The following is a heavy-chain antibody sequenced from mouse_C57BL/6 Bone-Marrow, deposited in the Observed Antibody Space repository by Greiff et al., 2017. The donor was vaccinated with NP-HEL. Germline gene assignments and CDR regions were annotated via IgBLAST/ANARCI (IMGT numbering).Heavy chain of an antibody. Sequence: QVQLQQSGAELARPGASVKLSCKASGYTFTSYGISWVKQRTGQGLEWIGEIYPRSGNTYYNEKFKGKATLTADKSSSTAYMELRSLTSEDSAVYFWARDPHLRYYYAMDYWGQGTSVTVSS. J-gene: IGHJ4*01. D-gene: IGHD5-1*01. V-gene: IGHV1-81*01. CDR3: ARDPHLRYYYAMDY. CDR1: GYTFTSYG. CDR2: IYPRSGNT.